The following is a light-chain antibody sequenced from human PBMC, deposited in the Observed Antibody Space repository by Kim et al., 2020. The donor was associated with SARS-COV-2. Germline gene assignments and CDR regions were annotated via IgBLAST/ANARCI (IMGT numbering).Light chain of an antibody. V-gene: IGKV1-33*01. J-gene: IGKJ5*01. CDR1: QVISNY. Sequence: ASVGDKVTITCQASQVISNYLNWYQQKPVKAPKLLIYDASNLETGVPSRFSGSGSGTDFTFTISSLQPEDIATYYCQQYYNLPITFGQGTRLEIK. CDR3: QQYYNLPIT. CDR2: DAS.